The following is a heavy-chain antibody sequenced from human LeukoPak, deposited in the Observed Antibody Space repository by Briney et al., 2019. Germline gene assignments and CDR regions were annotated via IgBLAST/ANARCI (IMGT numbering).Heavy chain of an antibody. CDR1: GFLVSSKY. V-gene: IGHV3-66*01. CDR3: VRDGYSYGFMLAFDI. J-gene: IGHJ3*02. CDR2: IYSGGST. Sequence: GGSLRLSCAASGFLVSSKYMSWVRQAPGKGLEWVSVIYSGGSTYYADSVKGRFTISRDSAKNTLYLQMNSLRAEDTAVYYCVRDGYSYGFMLAFDIWGLGTRVTVSS. D-gene: IGHD5-18*01.